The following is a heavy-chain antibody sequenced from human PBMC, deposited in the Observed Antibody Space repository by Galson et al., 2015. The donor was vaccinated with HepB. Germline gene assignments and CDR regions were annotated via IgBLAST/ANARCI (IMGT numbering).Heavy chain of an antibody. Sequence: SLRLSCAASGFTFSSYAMHWVRQAPGKGLEWVAVISYDGSNKYYADSVKGRFTISRDNSKNTLYLQMNSLRAEDTAVYYCARPAAPYSSSWYLLDYWGQGTLVTVSS. CDR2: ISYDGSNK. D-gene: IGHD6-13*01. CDR1: GFTFSSYA. V-gene: IGHV3-30*04. J-gene: IGHJ4*02. CDR3: ARPAAPYSSSWYLLDY.